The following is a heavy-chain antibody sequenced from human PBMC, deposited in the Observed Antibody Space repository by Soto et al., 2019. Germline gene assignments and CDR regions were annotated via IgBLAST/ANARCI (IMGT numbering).Heavy chain of an antibody. CDR2: IIPSRGIT. V-gene: IGHV1-69*02. Sequence: VQVVQSGAEVKKPGSSVKVSCKASGVTFNSYTFTWVRQAPGQGLEWMGRIIPSRGITNYAQKFQGRVPSNADKSTTTAFLELHDLRSEDTAVFYCAKYGGGSPEEWGQGTLVIVSS. D-gene: IGHD3-10*01. J-gene: IGHJ4*02. CDR1: GVTFNSYT. CDR3: AKYGGGSPEE.